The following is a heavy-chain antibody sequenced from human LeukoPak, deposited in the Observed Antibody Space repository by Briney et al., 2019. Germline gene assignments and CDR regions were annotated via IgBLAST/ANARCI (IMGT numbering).Heavy chain of an antibody. J-gene: IGHJ4*02. V-gene: IGHV4-38-2*02. Sequence: SETLSLTCTVSGYSISSGYYWGWIRQPPGKGLEWIGSIYHSGSTYYNPSLKSRVTISLDTSKNQFSLKLSSVTAADTAVYYCARGVVAAAGRTFDFWGQGTLVTVSS. CDR1: GYSISSGYY. CDR3: ARGVVAAAGRTFDF. D-gene: IGHD6-13*01. CDR2: IYHSGST.